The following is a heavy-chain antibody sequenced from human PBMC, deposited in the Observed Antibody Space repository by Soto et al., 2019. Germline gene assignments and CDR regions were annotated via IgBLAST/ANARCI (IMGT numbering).Heavy chain of an antibody. CDR3: ARLGSYGEYVEYGDWFDP. J-gene: IGHJ5*02. Sequence: SETLSLTCTVSGGSISSSSYYWGWIRQPPGKGLEWIGSIYYSGSTYYNPSLKSRVTISVDTSKNQFSLKLSSVTAADTAVYYCARLGSYGEYVEYGDWFDPWGQGTLVTVSS. V-gene: IGHV4-39*01. CDR2: IYYSGST. CDR1: GGSISSSSYY. D-gene: IGHD4-17*01.